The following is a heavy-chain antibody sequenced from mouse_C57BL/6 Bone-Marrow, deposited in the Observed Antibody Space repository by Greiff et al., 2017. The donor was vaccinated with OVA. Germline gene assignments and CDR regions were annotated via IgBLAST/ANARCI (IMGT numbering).Heavy chain of an antibody. CDR3: ARAPLLRYWYFEV. V-gene: IGHV5-4*03. CDR2: ISDGGSYT. Sequence: EVKLQESGGGLVKPGGSLKLSCAASGFTFSSYAMSWVRQTPEKRLEWVATISDGGSYTYYPDNVKGRFTISRDNAKNNLYLQMSHLKSEDTAMYYCARAPLLRYWYFEVWGTGTTVTVSS. CDR1: GFTFSSYA. J-gene: IGHJ1*03. D-gene: IGHD1-2*01.